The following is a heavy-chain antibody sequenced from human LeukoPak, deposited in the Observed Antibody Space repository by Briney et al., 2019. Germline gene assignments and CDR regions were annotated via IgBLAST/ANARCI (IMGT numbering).Heavy chain of an antibody. Sequence: SEXLSLTCTVSGGSISTSSYYWGWIRQPPGKGLEWIGSIYYSGSTYYSPSLKSRVTISVDTSKNQFSLKLSSVTAADTAMYYCARHVWTSSSSDYWGQGTLVTVSS. D-gene: IGHD6-6*01. CDR1: GGSISTSSYY. J-gene: IGHJ4*02. V-gene: IGHV4-39*01. CDR3: ARHVWTSSSSDY. CDR2: IYYSGST.